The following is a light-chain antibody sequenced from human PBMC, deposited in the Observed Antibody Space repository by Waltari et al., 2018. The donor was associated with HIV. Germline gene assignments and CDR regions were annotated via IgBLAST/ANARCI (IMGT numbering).Light chain of an antibody. CDR2: RSN. CDR3: AAWDDSLSNWV. J-gene: IGLJ3*02. V-gene: IGLV1-47*01. Sequence: QSVLTQPPSTSGTPGQRVAISCSGISSDIGANYVYWYHQFPGWAPKVLIYRSNLRPSGVPDRFSGSKSGTSASLAITDLRSEDEADYYCAAWDDSLSNWVFGGGTKLTVL. CDR1: SSDIGANY.